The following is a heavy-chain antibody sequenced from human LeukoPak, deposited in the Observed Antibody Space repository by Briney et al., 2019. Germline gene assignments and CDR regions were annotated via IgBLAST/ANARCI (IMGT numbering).Heavy chain of an antibody. J-gene: IGHJ3*02. CDR3: ARRSRTALDI. V-gene: IGHV4-61*05. CDR2: VSYSGGT. Sequence: SETLSLTCTVSGGSISSRSYYWGWIRQPPGKGLEWIGFVSYSGGTNYNPSLKSRVTISVDTSKNQFSLKLSSVTAADTAVYYCARRSRTALDIWGQGTMVTVSS. CDR1: GGSISSRSYY. D-gene: IGHD1-1*01.